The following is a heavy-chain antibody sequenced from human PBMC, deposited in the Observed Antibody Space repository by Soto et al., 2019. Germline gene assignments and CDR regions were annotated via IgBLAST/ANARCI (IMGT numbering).Heavy chain of an antibody. Sequence: SETLSLTCAVYGGSFSGYYLSWIRQPPGKGLERIGEINHSGSTNYNPSLTRRATLSVDTSKNQVSLKLTSVTAADTAVYYCARLASGWQYYYFDFWGRGTSVTVSS. V-gene: IGHV4-34*01. CDR3: ARLASGWQYYYFDF. CDR2: INHSGST. J-gene: IGHJ2*01. D-gene: IGHD6-19*01. CDR1: GGSFSGYY.